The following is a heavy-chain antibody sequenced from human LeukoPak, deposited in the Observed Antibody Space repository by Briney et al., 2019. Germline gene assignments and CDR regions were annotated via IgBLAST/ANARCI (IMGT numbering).Heavy chain of an antibody. J-gene: IGHJ6*03. Sequence: SETLSLTCAVYGGSFSGYYWNWIRQPPGKGLEWIGEINHSGSTNCNPSLKSRVTILVDTSRNQFSLKLSSVTAADTAVYYCARGRTGYQLLPTKKNSDYYYMDVWGKGTTVTVSS. CDR3: ARGRTGYQLLPTKKNSDYYYMDV. CDR2: INHSGST. V-gene: IGHV4-34*01. CDR1: GGSFSGYY. D-gene: IGHD2-2*01.